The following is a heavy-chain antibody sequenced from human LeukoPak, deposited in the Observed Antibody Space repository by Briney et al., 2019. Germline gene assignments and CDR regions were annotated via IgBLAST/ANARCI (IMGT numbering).Heavy chain of an antibody. J-gene: IGHJ4*02. CDR2: IYYSGST. V-gene: IGHV4-39*01. Sequence: SETLSLTCTVSGGSISSGSYYWGWIRQPPGKGLEWIGSIYYSGSTYYSPSLKSRVTISVDTSKNQFSLKLSSVTAADTAVYYCARRGYYYDSSGYYTLWGQGTLVTVSS. D-gene: IGHD3-22*01. CDR3: ARRGYYYDSSGYYTL. CDR1: GGSISSGSYY.